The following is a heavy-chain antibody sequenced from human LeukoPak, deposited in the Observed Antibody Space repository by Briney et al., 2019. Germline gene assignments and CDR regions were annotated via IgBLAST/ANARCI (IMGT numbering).Heavy chain of an antibody. V-gene: IGHV1-8*01. CDR1: GYTFTSYD. CDR2: MNPNSSNT. CDR3: ARTVRSVVAAPRYYFDY. J-gene: IGHJ4*02. D-gene: IGHD2-15*01. Sequence: ASVTVSCTASGYTFTSYDINWVRLATGQGLEWMGWMNPNSSNTGYAQTFQGRVTMTRNTSISTAYMELSSLRSEDTAVYYWARTVRSVVAAPRYYFDYWGQGTLVTVSS.